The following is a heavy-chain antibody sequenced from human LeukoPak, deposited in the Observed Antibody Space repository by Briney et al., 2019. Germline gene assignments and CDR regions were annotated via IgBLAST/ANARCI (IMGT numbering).Heavy chain of an antibody. Sequence: ASVKVSCKASGYTFTYYYVHWVRQVPGQGLQWLGWINPNSGATNYAQKFQGRVTMARDTSIDTAYMDLSRLTSDDTAVYFCARGDIVMGDYDWFDPWGQATLVTVSS. D-gene: IGHD3-16*02. CDR1: GYTFTYYY. CDR3: ARGDIVMGDYDWFDP. CDR2: INPNSGAT. V-gene: IGHV1-2*02. J-gene: IGHJ5*02.